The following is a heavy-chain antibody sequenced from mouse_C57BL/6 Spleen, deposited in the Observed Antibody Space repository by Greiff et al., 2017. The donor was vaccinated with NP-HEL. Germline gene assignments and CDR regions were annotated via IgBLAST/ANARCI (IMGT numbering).Heavy chain of an antibody. V-gene: IGHV5-6*01. Sequence: EVQGVESGGDLVKPGGSLKLSCAASGFTFSSYGMSWVRQTPDKRLEWVATISSGGSYTYYPDSVKGRFTISRDNAKNTLYLQMSSLKSEDTAMYYCARRDDGYYAWFAYWGQGTLVTVSA. J-gene: IGHJ3*01. CDR1: GFTFSSYG. CDR3: ARRDDGYYAWFAY. D-gene: IGHD2-3*01. CDR2: ISSGGSYT.